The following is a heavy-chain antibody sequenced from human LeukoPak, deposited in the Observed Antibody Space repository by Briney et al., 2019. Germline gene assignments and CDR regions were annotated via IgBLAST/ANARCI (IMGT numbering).Heavy chain of an antibody. CDR2: IYPDDSDI. V-gene: IGHV5-51*01. D-gene: IGHD3-10*01. Sequence: GESLKISCATSGYSFPYDWIGWVRQVPGKGLEWVSIIYPDDSDIRYSPSFKGQVIISADKSISTAYLQWSSLKASDTAIYNGASRDQRGVPAFVHWGQGTLVTVSS. CDR3: ASRDQRGVPAFVH. J-gene: IGHJ1*01. CDR1: GYSFPYDW.